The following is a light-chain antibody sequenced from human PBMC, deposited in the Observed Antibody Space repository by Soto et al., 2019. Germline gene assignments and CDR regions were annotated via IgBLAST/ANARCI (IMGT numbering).Light chain of an antibody. V-gene: IGLV2-14*01. CDR3: SSYKSSNTYV. CDR2: DVS. Sequence: QSALTQPASVSGSPGQSITISCTGTSSDVGGYNYVSWYQQYPGKAPKLMIYDVSNRPSGVSDRFSGSKSGNTASPTISGLQAEDEADYYCSSYKSSNTYVFGTGTQLTVL. J-gene: IGLJ1*01. CDR1: SSDVGGYNY.